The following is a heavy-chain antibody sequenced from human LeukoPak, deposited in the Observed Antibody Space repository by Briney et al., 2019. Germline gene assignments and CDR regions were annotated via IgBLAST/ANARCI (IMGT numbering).Heavy chain of an antibody. CDR3: ARGVSSTDFHPDY. Sequence: GALRLSCAASGFTFSSYSMNWVRQAPGKGLEWVSSISSSSSYIYYADSVKGRFTISRDNAKNSLYLQMNSLRAEDTAVYYCARGVSSTDFHPDYWGQGTLVTVSS. J-gene: IGHJ4*02. D-gene: IGHD2-2*01. CDR2: ISSSSSYI. CDR1: GFTFSSYS. V-gene: IGHV3-21*01.